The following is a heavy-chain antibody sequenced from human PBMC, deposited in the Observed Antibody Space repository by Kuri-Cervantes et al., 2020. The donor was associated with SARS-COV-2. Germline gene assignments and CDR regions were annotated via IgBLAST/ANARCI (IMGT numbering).Heavy chain of an antibody. CDR1: GGSISSSNW. CDR3: ARSGEDYPFDY. D-gene: IGHD3-10*01. Sequence: SETLSLTCAVSGGSISSSNWWSWVRQPPGKGLEWIGEIYHSGSTNYNPSPKSRVTISVDKSKNQFSLKLSSATAADTAVYYCARSGEDYPFDYWGQGTLVTVSS. J-gene: IGHJ4*02. V-gene: IGHV4-4*02. CDR2: IYHSGST.